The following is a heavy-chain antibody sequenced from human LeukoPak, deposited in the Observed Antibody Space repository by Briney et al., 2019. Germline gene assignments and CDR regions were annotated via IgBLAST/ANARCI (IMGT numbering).Heavy chain of an antibody. CDR3: ARVLRFLEWPSTGFDP. J-gene: IGHJ5*02. Sequence: GGSLRLSCAASGFTFSNAWMSWVRQAPGKGLEWVGRIKSKTDGGTTDYAAPVKGRFTISRDDSKNTLYLQMNSLKTEDTAVYYCARVLRFLEWPSTGFDPWGQGTLVTVSS. CDR1: GFTFSNAW. V-gene: IGHV3-15*01. D-gene: IGHD3-3*01. CDR2: IKSKTDGGTT.